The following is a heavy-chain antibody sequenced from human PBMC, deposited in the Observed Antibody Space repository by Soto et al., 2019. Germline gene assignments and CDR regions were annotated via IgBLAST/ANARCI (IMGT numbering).Heavy chain of an antibody. CDR3: TTDPDAKAAAGTGNY. D-gene: IGHD6-13*01. CDR1: GFTFSNAW. V-gene: IGHV3-15*01. J-gene: IGHJ4*02. CDR2: IKSKTDGGTT. Sequence: PGGSLRLSCAASGFTFSNAWMSWVRQAPGKGLEWVGRIKSKTDGGTTDYAAPVKGRFTISRDDSKNTLYLQMNSLKTEDTAVYYCTTDPDAKAAAGTGNYWGQGTLVTVSS.